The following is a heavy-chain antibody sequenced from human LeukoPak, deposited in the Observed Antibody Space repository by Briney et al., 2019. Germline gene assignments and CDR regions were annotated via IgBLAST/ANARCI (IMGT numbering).Heavy chain of an antibody. V-gene: IGHV4-39*01. CDR3: ARNLWFGEN. CDR2: IYYSGST. D-gene: IGHD3-10*01. Sequence: SETLSLTCTVSGGSISSSSYYWGWIRQPPGKGLEWIGSIYYSGSTYYNPSLKSRVTISVDTSKNQFSLKLSPVTAADTAVYYCARNLWFGENWGQGTLVTVSS. J-gene: IGHJ4*02. CDR1: GGSISSSSYY.